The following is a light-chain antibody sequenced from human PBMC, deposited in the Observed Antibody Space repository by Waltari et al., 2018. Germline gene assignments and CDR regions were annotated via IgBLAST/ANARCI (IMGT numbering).Light chain of an antibody. CDR2: VAS. CDR3: QQSYTTAYT. CDR1: QSISTS. J-gene: IGKJ2*01. V-gene: IGKV1-39*01. Sequence: IQMTHSPSSLSASVGARVPITCRASQSISTSLNWYQQIPGKAPKLLIYVASTLQSGVPSRFSGSGSGTDFSLTISSLQPEDFATYYCQQSYTTAYTFGQGTKLEIK.